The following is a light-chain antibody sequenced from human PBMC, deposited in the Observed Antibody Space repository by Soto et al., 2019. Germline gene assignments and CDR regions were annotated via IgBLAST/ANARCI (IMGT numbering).Light chain of an antibody. CDR2: HAS. CDR3: QQLNSYPT. V-gene: IGKV1-5*01. Sequence: DSQMTHSPSTLSASLGDGVTITCRASQSISSWSAWYQQKPGTAPKVLIYHASNLQSGVPSRLSGSGSGTDFPLTISSMQPDDFATDYCQQLNSYPTFGRGTKVDIK. CDR1: QSISSW. J-gene: IGKJ1*01.